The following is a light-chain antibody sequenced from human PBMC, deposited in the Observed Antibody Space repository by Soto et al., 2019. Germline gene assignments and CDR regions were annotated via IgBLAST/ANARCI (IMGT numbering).Light chain of an antibody. Sequence: QSALTQPASVSGSPGQSVTISCTGTSKDVGAYNYVSWYQQQLGKAPKLMIYEVSNRPSGISNRFSGSKSGNTASLTISGLQAEDEADYYCSSYTTSITYVFGTGTKLTVL. CDR1: SKDVGAYNY. J-gene: IGLJ1*01. CDR3: SSYTTSITYV. CDR2: EVS. V-gene: IGLV2-14*01.